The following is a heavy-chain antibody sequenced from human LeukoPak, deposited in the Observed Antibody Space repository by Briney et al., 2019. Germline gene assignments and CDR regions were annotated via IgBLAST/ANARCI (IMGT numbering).Heavy chain of an antibody. CDR3: ARDLQGLNKGDYYDSSGYYPGDY. J-gene: IGHJ4*02. CDR2: FDPEDGET. CDR1: GYTLTELS. D-gene: IGHD3-22*01. Sequence: GASVKVSCKVSGYTLTELSMHWVRQAPGKGLEWMGGFDPEDGETIYAQKFQGRVTMTEDTSTDTAYMELSSLRSEDTAVYYCARDLQGLNKGDYYDSSGYYPGDYWGQGTLVTVSS. V-gene: IGHV1-24*01.